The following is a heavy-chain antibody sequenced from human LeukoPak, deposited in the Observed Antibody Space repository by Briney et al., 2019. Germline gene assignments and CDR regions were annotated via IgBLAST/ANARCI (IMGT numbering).Heavy chain of an antibody. Sequence: SETLSLTCAGSGGSISSSNWWSWVRQPPGKGLEWIGEISHSGSTNYNPSLKSRVTISVDTSKNQFSLKLSSVTAADTAVYYCAREILAYCGGDCSNFDYWGQGTLVTVSS. V-gene: IGHV4-4*02. CDR3: AREILAYCGGDCSNFDY. D-gene: IGHD2-21*02. CDR2: ISHSGST. J-gene: IGHJ4*02. CDR1: GGSISSSNW.